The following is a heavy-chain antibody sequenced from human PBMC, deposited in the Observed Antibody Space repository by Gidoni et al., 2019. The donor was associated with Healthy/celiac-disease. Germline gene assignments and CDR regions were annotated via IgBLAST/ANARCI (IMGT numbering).Heavy chain of an antibody. Sequence: QVQLQQWGAGLLKPSETLSLTCAVYGGSFSGYYWSWIRQPPGKGLEWIGEINHSGSTNYNPSLKSRVTISVDTSKNQFSLKLSSVTAADTAVYYCARGPEYYDFWSGYHAFDIWGQGTMVTVSS. CDR3: ARGPEYYDFWSGYHAFDI. D-gene: IGHD3-3*01. CDR2: INHSGST. V-gene: IGHV4-34*01. CDR1: GGSFSGYY. J-gene: IGHJ3*02.